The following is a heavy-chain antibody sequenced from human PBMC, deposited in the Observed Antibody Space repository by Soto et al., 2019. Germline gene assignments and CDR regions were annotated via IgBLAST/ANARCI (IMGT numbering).Heavy chain of an antibody. Sequence: ASVKVSCKVSGYTLTELSMHWVRQAPGKGLEWMGWINPEDAKTIYSQKFQGRVTITRDTSASTAYMELSSLRSEDTAVYYCAREYNWNYDFDYWGLGTLVTVSS. CDR2: INPEDAKT. J-gene: IGHJ4*02. CDR1: GYTLTELS. D-gene: IGHD1-7*01. V-gene: IGHV1-24*01. CDR3: AREYNWNYDFDY.